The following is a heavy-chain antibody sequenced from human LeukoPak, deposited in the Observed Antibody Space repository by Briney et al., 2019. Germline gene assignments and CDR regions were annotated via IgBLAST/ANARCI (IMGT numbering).Heavy chain of an antibody. CDR2: IYYTGDT. Sequence: SETLSLTCTVSGGSISRYYWNWIRQPPGKGLEWIGYIYYTGDTNYTPSLKSRVTILVDTSKTQFSLKLTSVTAADTAVYYCARDRGYSGYDYYGMDVWGQGTTVTVSS. CDR3: ARDRGYSGYDYYGMDV. J-gene: IGHJ6*02. CDR1: GGSISRYY. D-gene: IGHD5-12*01. V-gene: IGHV4-59*01.